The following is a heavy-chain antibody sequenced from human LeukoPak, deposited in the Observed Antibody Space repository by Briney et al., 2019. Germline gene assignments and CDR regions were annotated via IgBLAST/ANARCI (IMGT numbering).Heavy chain of an antibody. CDR3: GRTHSFDY. V-gene: IGHV1-2*02. CDR1: GYTFTGYY. Sequence: ASVKVSCKASGYTFTGYYIHWVRQAPGQGLEWLGYINPNSGGIHYAQNFQGRVTMTIDTSISTAYMELSRLRSDDTAVYYCGRTHSFDYWGQGTLVTVSS. CDR2: INPNSGGI. J-gene: IGHJ4*02.